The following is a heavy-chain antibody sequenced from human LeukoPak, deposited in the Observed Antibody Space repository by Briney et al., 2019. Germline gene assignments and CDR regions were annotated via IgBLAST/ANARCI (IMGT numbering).Heavy chain of an antibody. J-gene: IGHJ4*02. CDR2: ISYVGSNK. V-gene: IGHV3-30*04. CDR1: GFTFSSYP. D-gene: IGHD4-17*01. Sequence: PGGSLRLSCPASGFTFSSYPMHWVRQAPAKGLEWVAVISYVGSNKYYADSMKGRFTISRDNSKNTLYLQRNSLRAEDTGVYYCARSGDYAFDYWGQGTLVTVSS. CDR3: ARSGDYAFDY.